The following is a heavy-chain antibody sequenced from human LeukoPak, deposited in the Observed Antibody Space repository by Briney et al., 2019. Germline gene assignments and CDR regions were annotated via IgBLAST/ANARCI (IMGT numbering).Heavy chain of an antibody. CDR2: IKEDGSER. V-gene: IGHV3-7*01. J-gene: IGHJ4*02. D-gene: IGHD2-2*01. CDR1: GFTFSRYW. Sequence: GGSLRLSCAASGFTFSRYWMNWVRQAPGKGVEWGASIKEDGSERSYVDSVKGRFTISRDNAKNSLYLQMNSLRAEDTAVYYCVSCGTTTCIIRFDHWGQGTLVTVSS. CDR3: VSCGTTTCIIRFDH.